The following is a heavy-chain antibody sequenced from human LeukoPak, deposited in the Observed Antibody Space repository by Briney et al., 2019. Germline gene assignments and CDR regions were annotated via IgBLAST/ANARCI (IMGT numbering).Heavy chain of an antibody. D-gene: IGHD3-10*01. V-gene: IGHV4-4*02. CDR1: GGSISSNTW. Sequence: PSETLSLTCAVSGGSISSNTWWSWVRQPPGKGLEWIGELYHTGSTNYNPSLKSRLTISVDKSKNQFSLKLNSVTAADTAVYYCAREDRITMVRGVMGPDYWGQGTLVTVSS. CDR2: LYHTGST. J-gene: IGHJ4*02. CDR3: AREDRITMVRGVMGPDY.